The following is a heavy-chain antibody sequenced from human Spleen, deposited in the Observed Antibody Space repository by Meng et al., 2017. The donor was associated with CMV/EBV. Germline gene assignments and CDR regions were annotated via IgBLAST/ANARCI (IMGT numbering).Heavy chain of an antibody. CDR1: GGSFGGYY. J-gene: IGHJ4*02. D-gene: IGHD6-19*01. Sequence: CGVYGGSFGGYYWSWIRQPPGKGLEWIGEINHSGSTNYNPSLKSRVTISVDTSKNQFSLKLSSVTAADTAVYYCARGEVYSSGWSYWGQGTLVTVSS. CDR3: ARGEVYSSGWSY. CDR2: INHSGST. V-gene: IGHV4-34*01.